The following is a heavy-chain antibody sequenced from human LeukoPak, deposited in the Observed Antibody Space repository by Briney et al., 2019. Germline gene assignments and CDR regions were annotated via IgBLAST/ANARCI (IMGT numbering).Heavy chain of an antibody. CDR3: ARGDGEYNYGYYFDS. Sequence: SETLSLTCTVSGGSIRPYYWGWIRQPPGKGLKFVGFMHYTGSANYNPSLKSRVSISLDTSKNKFSLNLSSVTDADTAMYYCARGDGEYNYGYYFDSWGQGSLVTVSS. CDR2: MHYTGSA. J-gene: IGHJ4*02. D-gene: IGHD5-18*01. V-gene: IGHV4-59*01. CDR1: GGSIRPYY.